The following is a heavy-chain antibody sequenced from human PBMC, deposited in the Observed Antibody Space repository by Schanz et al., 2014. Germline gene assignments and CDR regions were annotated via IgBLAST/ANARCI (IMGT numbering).Heavy chain of an antibody. J-gene: IGHJ4*02. Sequence: EVHLLESGGGLVQPGGSLRLSCAASGFSFGTYAMSWVRQAPGKGLEWVSGFDAHDGRAYYADSAKGRFTISRDNSKSTLYVEMNSLRVEDTAVYYCAKGRFGELSAFDIWGQGTLLTVSS. CDR1: GFSFGTYA. CDR3: AKGRFGELSAFDI. CDR2: FDAHDGRA. V-gene: IGHV3-23*01. D-gene: IGHD3-10*01.